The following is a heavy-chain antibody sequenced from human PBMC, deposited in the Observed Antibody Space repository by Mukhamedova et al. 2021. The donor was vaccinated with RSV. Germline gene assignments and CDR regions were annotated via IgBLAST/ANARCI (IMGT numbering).Heavy chain of an antibody. CDR2: IYHSGST. CDR3: ARRGGGDPDY. Sequence: GEIYHSGSTNYNPSLKSRVTISVDKSKNQFSLNLSSVTAADTAVYYCARRGGGDPDYWGQGTLVTVSS. V-gene: IGHV4-4*02. D-gene: IGHD2-21*02. J-gene: IGHJ4*02.